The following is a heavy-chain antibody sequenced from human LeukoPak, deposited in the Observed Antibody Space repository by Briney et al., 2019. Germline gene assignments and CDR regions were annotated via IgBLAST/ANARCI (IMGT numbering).Heavy chain of an antibody. CDR2: ISNDGTIK. CDR3: AREWSGYSFDY. D-gene: IGHD5-18*01. Sequence: GGSLRLSCAASGFTFSTYGIHWVCQAPGKGLEWVAVISNDGTIKYYADSVTGRFTVSRDNSRNTVYLQMNSLRAEDTAVYYCAREWSGYSFDYWGQGALVAVSS. V-gene: IGHV3-30*03. CDR1: GFTFSTYG. J-gene: IGHJ4*02.